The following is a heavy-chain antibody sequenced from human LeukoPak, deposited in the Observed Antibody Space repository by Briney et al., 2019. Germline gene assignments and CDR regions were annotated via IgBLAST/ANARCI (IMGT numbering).Heavy chain of an antibody. CDR3: AREAIVGATWGYFDY. J-gene: IGHJ4*02. V-gene: IGHV3-30*04. D-gene: IGHD1-26*01. CDR1: GFTFSSYA. Sequence: GGSLRLSCAASGFTFSSYAMHWVRQAPGKGLEWAAVISYDGSNKYYADSVKGRFTISRDNSKNTLYLQMNSLRAEDTAVYYCAREAIVGATWGYFDYWGQGTLVTVSS. CDR2: ISYDGSNK.